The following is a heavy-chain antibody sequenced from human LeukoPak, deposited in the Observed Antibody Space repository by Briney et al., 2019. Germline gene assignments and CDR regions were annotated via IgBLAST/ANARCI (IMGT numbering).Heavy chain of an antibody. D-gene: IGHD2-2*01. J-gene: IGHJ6*02. V-gene: IGHV3-21*01. CDR3: ARVWDCSSTSCLYYYYYGMDV. CDR1: GFTFSSYS. CDR2: ISSSSSYI. Sequence: GGSLRLSCAASGFTFSSYSMNWVRQAPGKGLEWVSSISSSSSYIYYADSVKGRFTISRDNAKNSLYLRMNSLRAEDTAVYYCARVWDCSSTSCLYYYYYGMDVWGQGTTVTVSS.